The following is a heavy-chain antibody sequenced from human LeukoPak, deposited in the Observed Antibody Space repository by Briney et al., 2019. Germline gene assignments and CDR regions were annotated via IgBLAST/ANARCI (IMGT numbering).Heavy chain of an antibody. CDR2: INPSGGST. V-gene: IGHV1-46*01. Sequence: ASVKVSCKASGFTFTNYNMHWVRQAPGQGLERMGIINPSGGSTNYAQNFQAGVTMTRDTSTSTVYMELSSLRSEDTAVYYCARVRDGYNDAYDIWGQGTMVTVPS. CDR1: GFTFTNYN. CDR3: ARVRDGYNDAYDI. D-gene: IGHD5-24*01. J-gene: IGHJ3*02.